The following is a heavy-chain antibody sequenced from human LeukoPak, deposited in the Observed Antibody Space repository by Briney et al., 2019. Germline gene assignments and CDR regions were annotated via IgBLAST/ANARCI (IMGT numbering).Heavy chain of an antibody. J-gene: IGHJ4*02. D-gene: IGHD6-19*01. CDR2: INHSGST. V-gene: IGHV4-34*01. Sequence: SETLSLTCAVYGGSFSGYYRSWIRQPPGKGLEWIGEINHSGSTNYNPSLKSRVTISVDTSKNQFSLKLSSVTAADTAVYYCARVGRSSGWVDYWGQGTLVTVSS. CDR3: ARVGRSSGWVDY. CDR1: GGSFSGYY.